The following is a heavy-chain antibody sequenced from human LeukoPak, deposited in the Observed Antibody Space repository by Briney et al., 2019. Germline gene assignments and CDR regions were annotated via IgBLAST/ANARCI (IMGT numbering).Heavy chain of an antibody. Sequence: GGSLRLSCAASGFTFSSYDMKWVRQAPGKGLEWVSSISGSGGVTYYGDSVKGQFTISRDNPKNTLYLQMNSLRAEDTAVYYCAKGRSVTTIFWPFDYWGQGTLVTVSS. D-gene: IGHD3-9*01. V-gene: IGHV3-23*01. J-gene: IGHJ4*02. CDR2: ISGSGGVT. CDR3: AKGRSVTTIFWPFDY. CDR1: GFTFSSYD.